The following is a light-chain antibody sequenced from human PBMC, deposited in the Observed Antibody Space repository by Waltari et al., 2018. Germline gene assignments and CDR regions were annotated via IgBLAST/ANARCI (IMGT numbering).Light chain of an antibody. CDR1: QSLSIY. J-gene: IGKJ4*01. CDR3: QQRSNWPLT. Sequence: EIVLTQTPATLYLSPGERATLSCRASQSLSIYLGWYQQKPGETPSLLIYDASNRATGIPARFSGSGSGTDFTLTISSLEPEDFAIYFCQQRSNWPLTFGGWTKVEI. V-gene: IGKV3-11*01. CDR2: DAS.